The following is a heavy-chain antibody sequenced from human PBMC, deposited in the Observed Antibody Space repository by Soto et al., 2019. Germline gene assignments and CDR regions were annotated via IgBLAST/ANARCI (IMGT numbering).Heavy chain of an antibody. CDR2: ISSSADTV. Sequence: QVQVVESGGGLVKPGGSLRLSCAASGFTFSDHNMNWIRQAPGKGPEWLSYISSSADTVYYADSVKGRFTISRDNAKNSLYLQLNSLRAEDTAVYYCARGGTTVTMYLSNYFYYHYMDVWGTGTTVAVSS. V-gene: IGHV3-11*01. J-gene: IGHJ6*03. D-gene: IGHD4-4*01. CDR3: ARGGTTVTMYLSNYFYYHYMDV. CDR1: GFTFSDHN.